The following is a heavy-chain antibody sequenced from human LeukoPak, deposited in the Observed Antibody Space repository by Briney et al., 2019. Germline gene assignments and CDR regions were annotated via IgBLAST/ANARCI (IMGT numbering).Heavy chain of an antibody. CDR3: ARRGYCGGDCYSDY. Sequence: GESLKISCKGSGCSFATYWIGWVRQMPGKGLEWMGIIYPGDSDTRYSPSFQGQVTISADKSISTAFPQWSSLKASDTAMYYCARRGYCGGDCYSDYWGQGTLVTVSS. CDR2: IYPGDSDT. J-gene: IGHJ4*02. CDR1: GCSFATYW. V-gene: IGHV5-51*01. D-gene: IGHD2-21*01.